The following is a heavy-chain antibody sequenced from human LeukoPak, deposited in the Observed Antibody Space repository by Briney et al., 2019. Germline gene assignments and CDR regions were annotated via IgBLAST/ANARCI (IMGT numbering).Heavy chain of an antibody. CDR1: GGSISPYY. D-gene: IGHD3-10*01. Sequence: PSETLSLTCTVSGGSISPYYWSLIRQPPGKGLEWIGYISYSGSTNYNPSLKSRVTISVDTSKNQFSLRLSSVTATDTAVYYCARGGDGWFDPWGQGTLVIVSS. CDR3: ARGGDGWFDP. V-gene: IGHV4-59*01. CDR2: ISYSGST. J-gene: IGHJ5*02.